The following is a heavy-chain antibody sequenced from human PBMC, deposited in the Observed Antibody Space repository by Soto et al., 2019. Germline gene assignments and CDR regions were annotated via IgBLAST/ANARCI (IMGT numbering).Heavy chain of an antibody. CDR3: ARTDCSSTSCYNYYYYGMDV. D-gene: IGHD2-2*01. CDR1: GYSFTKYG. V-gene: IGHV1-3*01. J-gene: IGHJ6*02. CDR2: INPGNGDT. Sequence: VQLVQSGPEVKKPGASEKVSCKTSGYSFTKYGLHWVRQAPGQRLEWMGWINPGNGDTKYSQKFQGRVTITRDTSATTAYMELSSLRSEDSAVFYCARTDCSSTSCYNYYYYGMDVWGQWTTVPVSS.